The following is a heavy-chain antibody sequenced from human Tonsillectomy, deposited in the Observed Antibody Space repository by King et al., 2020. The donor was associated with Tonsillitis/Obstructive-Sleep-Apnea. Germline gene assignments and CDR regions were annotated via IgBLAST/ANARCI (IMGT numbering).Heavy chain of an antibody. V-gene: IGHV1-3*01. CDR3: ARLKPPYSSSTRFGWFDP. CDR2: INAGNGNT. CDR1: GYTFTSYA. Sequence: QLVQSGAEVKKPGASVKVSCKASGYTFTSYAMHWVRQAPGQRLEWMGWINAGNGNTKYSQKFQGRVTITRDTSASTAYMERSSLRSEDTAVYYCARLKPPYSSSTRFGWFDPWGQGTLVTVSS. J-gene: IGHJ5*02. D-gene: IGHD6-6*01.